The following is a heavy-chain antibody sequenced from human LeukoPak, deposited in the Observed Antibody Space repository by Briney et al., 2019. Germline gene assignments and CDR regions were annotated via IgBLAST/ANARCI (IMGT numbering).Heavy chain of an antibody. D-gene: IGHD2-15*01. J-gene: IGHJ3*02. CDR1: GFTFSSYW. CDR3: ARERSQGCNGDICIDAFDI. CDR2: INSDGSAT. Sequence: GGSLRLSCAASGFTFSSYWMSWVRQAPGKGLMWVSQINSDGSATSCAEPVKGRCTISRDNAKNMLYLEMNSLRAEDTAIYYCARERSQGCNGDICIDAFDIWGQGTMVTVSS. V-gene: IGHV3-74*01.